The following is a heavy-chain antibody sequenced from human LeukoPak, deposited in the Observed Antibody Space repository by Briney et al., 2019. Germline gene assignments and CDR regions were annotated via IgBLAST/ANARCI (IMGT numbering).Heavy chain of an antibody. Sequence: GASLEISCEVYGSIFTTYWLGWVRQLPGQGLEWMGIIYPDDSNTIYGPSFQGQVTISADKTINTAYLEWSSLKASDTAIYYCARQGAAGKYYYYYMGVWGKGTAVTVSS. D-gene: IGHD6-13*01. V-gene: IGHV5-51*01. CDR2: IYPDDSNT. J-gene: IGHJ6*03. CDR3: ARQGAAGKYYYYYMGV. CDR1: GSIFTTYW.